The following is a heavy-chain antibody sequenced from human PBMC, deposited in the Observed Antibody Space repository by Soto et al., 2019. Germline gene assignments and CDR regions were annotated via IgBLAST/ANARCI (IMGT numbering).Heavy chain of an antibody. J-gene: IGHJ3*02. CDR2: ISGSGGST. V-gene: IGHV3-23*01. Sequence: EVQLLESGGGLVQPGGSLRLSCAASGFTFSSYAMSWVRQAPGKGLEWVSAISGSGGSTYYADSVKGRFTISRDHSKKTLYLQMTSLRAKDTAVYYCAKALDYYVGPDAFYIWGQGTMVTVSS. CDR1: GFTFSSYA. D-gene: IGHD3-10*02. CDR3: AKALDYYVGPDAFYI.